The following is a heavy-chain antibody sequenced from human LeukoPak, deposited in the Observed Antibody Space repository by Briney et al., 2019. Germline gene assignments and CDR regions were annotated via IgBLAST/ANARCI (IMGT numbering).Heavy chain of an antibody. CDR3: ARTAYSWSHHDY. Sequence: GGTLRLSCAASGFTFSSYWMHWVRQAPGKGLVWVSSINSDGSNTTYADSVKGRFTISRDNAKNTLYVQMNSLRVRGTAVYYCARTAYSWSHHDYWGQGTLVTVSS. V-gene: IGHV3-74*01. D-gene: IGHD1-26*01. CDR2: INSDGSNT. CDR1: GFTFSSYW. J-gene: IGHJ4*02.